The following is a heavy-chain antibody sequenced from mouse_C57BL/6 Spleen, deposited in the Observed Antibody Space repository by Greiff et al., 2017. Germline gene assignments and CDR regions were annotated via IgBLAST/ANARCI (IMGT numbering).Heavy chain of an antibody. V-gene: IGHV1-50*01. Sequence: QVQLQQPGAELVKPGASVKLSCKASGYTFTSYWMQWVKQRPGQGLEWIGEIDPSDSYTNYNQKFKGKATLTVDTSSSTAYMQLSSLTSEDSAVYYCARFLPYGRGAMDYWGQGTSVTVSS. J-gene: IGHJ4*01. CDR3: ARFLPYGRGAMDY. CDR2: IDPSDSYT. D-gene: IGHD1-1*02. CDR1: GYTFTSYW.